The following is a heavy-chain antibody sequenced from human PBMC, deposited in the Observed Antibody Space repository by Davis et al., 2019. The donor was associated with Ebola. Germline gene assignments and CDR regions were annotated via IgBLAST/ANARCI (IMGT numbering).Heavy chain of an antibody. V-gene: IGHV1-69*13. CDR2: LMPMYGAA. CDR1: RDTFRLPA. Sequence: AASVKVSCKAPRDTFRLPALSWVRLAPGRGLAWMGGLMPMYGAANYAQKFQGRVTITADESTSTAYMDLRNLTFGDTAIYYCANSRYYDVSTGLQGSLDYWGQGTLVTVSS. D-gene: IGHD3-9*01. CDR3: ANSRYYDVSTGLQGSLDY. J-gene: IGHJ4*02.